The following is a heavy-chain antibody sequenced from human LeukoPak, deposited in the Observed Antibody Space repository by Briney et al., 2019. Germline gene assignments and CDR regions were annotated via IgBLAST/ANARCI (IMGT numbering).Heavy chain of an antibody. Sequence: ASVKVSCKASGYTFTSYGISWVRQAPGQGLEWMGWISAYNGNTNYAQILQGRVTMTTDTSTSTAYMEPRSLRSDDTAVYYCARAHGDYVGNYFDYWGQGTLVTVSS. CDR3: ARAHGDYVGNYFDY. CDR1: GYTFTSYG. D-gene: IGHD4-17*01. V-gene: IGHV1-18*04. CDR2: ISAYNGNT. J-gene: IGHJ4*02.